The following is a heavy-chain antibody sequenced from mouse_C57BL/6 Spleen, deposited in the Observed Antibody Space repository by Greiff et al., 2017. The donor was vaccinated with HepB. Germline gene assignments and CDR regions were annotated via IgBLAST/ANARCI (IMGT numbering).Heavy chain of an antibody. D-gene: IGHD2-2*01. CDR3: ARGGYYGYGVDY. CDR2: ISSGSSTI. J-gene: IGHJ2*01. CDR1: GFTFSDYG. Sequence: EVKLVESGGGLVKPGGSLKLSCAASGFTFSDYGMHWVRQAPEKGLEWVAYISSGSSTIYYADTVKGRFTISRDNAKNTLFLQMTSLRAEDTAMYYCARGGYYGYGVDYWGQGTTLTVSS. V-gene: IGHV5-17*01.